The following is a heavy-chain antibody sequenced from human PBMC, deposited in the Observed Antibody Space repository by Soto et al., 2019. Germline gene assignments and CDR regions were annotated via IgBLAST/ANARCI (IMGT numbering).Heavy chain of an antibody. CDR1: GYTFTRSG. J-gene: IGHJ6*02. CDR3: AREARGNSRVYYYYGMDV. V-gene: IGHV1-18*01. CDR2: ISAYNGDT. D-gene: IGHD5-18*01. Sequence: ASVKVSCKSSGYTFTRSGISWVRQAPGQGLEWMGWISAYNGDTNYAQNLQGRVTITTDTSTTTAYMELRSLRSDDTAVFFCAREARGNSRVYYYYGMDVWGQGTTVTVSS.